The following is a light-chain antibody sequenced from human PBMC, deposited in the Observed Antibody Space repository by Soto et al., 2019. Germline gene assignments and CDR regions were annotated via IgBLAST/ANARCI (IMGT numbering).Light chain of an antibody. CDR1: SSDIGGFNY. CDR3: CSYTSISTYV. J-gene: IGLJ1*01. V-gene: IGLV2-14*01. CDR2: EVS. Sequence: QSALTQPASVSGSPGQSITISCTVTSSDIGGFNYVSWLQQHPGKAPKLLISEVSNRPSGVSNRFSGSKSGYTASLTISGLQAEDEADYYCCSYTSISTYVFGSGTKVTVL.